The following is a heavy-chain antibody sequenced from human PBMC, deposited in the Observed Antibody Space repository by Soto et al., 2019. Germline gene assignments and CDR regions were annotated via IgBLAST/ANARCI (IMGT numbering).Heavy chain of an antibody. CDR2: IIPILGIA. D-gene: IGHD6-13*01. CDR1: GGTFSSYT. J-gene: IGHJ6*02. Sequence: GASVKVSCKASGGTFSSYTISWVRQAPGQGLEWMGRIIPILGIANYAQKFQGRVTITADKSTSTAYMELSSLRSEDTAVYYCARDGEQQLATTYYYYGMDVWGQGTTVTVSS. CDR3: ARDGEQQLATTYYYYGMDV. V-gene: IGHV1-69*04.